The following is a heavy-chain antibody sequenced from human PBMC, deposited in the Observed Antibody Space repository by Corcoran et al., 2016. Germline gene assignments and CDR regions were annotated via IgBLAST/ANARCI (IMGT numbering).Heavy chain of an antibody. J-gene: IGHJ4*02. CDR1: GFTFGSYW. V-gene: IGHV3-7*01. D-gene: IGHD3-16*01. CDR3: AIDPLRRYDF. CDR2: IKEDGTER. Sequence: EVQLVESGGGLVQPGGSLRLSCVASGFTFGSYWMAWVRQAPGKGLEWVATIKEDGTERYYVDSGKGRFTISRDSAKDSMFLQMNSLRAEDTAVYYCAIDPLRRYDFWGQGILVIVSS.